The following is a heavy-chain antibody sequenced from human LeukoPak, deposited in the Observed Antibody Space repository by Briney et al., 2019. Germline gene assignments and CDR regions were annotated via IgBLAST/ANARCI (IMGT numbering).Heavy chain of an antibody. V-gene: IGHV4-59*11. Sequence: SDTLSLTCTGSGGSISRHYWSWIRQPPGKGLEWIGYIYYSGSTNYNPSLKSRVTISVDTSKNQFSLKLSSVTAADTAVYYCAGGSQHFDYWGQGTLVTVSS. CDR1: GGSISRHY. CDR3: AGGSQHFDY. CDR2: IYYSGST. D-gene: IGHD3-16*01. J-gene: IGHJ4*02.